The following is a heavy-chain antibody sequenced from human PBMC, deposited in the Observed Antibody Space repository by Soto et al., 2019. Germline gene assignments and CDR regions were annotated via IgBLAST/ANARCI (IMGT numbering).Heavy chain of an antibody. J-gene: IGHJ4*02. CDR3: ARIPAFGDAHCDY. V-gene: IGHV2-26*01. Sequence: QVTLKESGPVLVKPTETLTLTCTVSGFSLINTRLGVSWIRQPPGKALEWLAHIFSNDEKSYNTSLKSRRTISKDTAKSQVVLTMTNMDPVDTATYYCARIPAFGDAHCDYWGQGTLVTVSS. D-gene: IGHD3-3*01. CDR1: GFSLINTRLG. CDR2: IFSNDEK.